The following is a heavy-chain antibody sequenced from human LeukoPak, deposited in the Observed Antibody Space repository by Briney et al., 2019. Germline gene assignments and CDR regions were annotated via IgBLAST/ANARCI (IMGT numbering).Heavy chain of an antibody. CDR3: VKDNPLDY. D-gene: IGHD1-14*01. J-gene: IGHJ4*02. CDR1: GFTFSNYG. CDR2: IRYDGNNK. Sequence: PGGSLRLSCGASGFTFSNYGMLWVRQAPGKGLEWVAFIRYDGNNKLYADSMKGRFTISRDNSKNTLYLHINSLRADDTAVYYCVKDNPLDYWGQGTLVTVSS. V-gene: IGHV3-30*02.